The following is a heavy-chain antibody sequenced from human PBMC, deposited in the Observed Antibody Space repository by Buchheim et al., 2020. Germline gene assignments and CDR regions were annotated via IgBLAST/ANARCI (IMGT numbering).Heavy chain of an antibody. V-gene: IGHV3-21*01. J-gene: IGHJ4*02. CDR1: RFIFSDYS. CDR3: ARDRRDSSGWYYFDY. CDR2: ITSSSLYI. D-gene: IGHD6-19*01. Sequence: EVQLVESGGGLVKPGGSLRLSCAASRFIFSDYSMNWVRQAPGKGLEWVSSITSSSLYIHYADSVKGRFTISRDNAKNSLYLQLNSLTAEDTAVYYCARDRRDSSGWYYFDYWGQGAL.